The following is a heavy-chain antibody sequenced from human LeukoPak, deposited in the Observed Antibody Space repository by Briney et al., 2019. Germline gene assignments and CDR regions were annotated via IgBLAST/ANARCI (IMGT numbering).Heavy chain of an antibody. V-gene: IGHV5-51*01. D-gene: IGHD4-11*01. Sequence: GESLQISCKGSGFTFTSYRIGGVRQIPGKGLEWMGFIYPIESDTRYSPSFQGQVTISADKSIATTYLHWSSLKASDTAMYYCARYIGMTNDYWGQGTLITVSS. CDR3: ARYIGMTNDY. CDR1: GFTFTSYR. CDR2: IYPIESDT. J-gene: IGHJ4*02.